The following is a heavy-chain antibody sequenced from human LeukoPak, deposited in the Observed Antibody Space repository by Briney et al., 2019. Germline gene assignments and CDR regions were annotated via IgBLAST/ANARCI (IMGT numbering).Heavy chain of an antibody. V-gene: IGHV1-2*02. CDR3: ARLDWLNFNWFDP. CDR1: GYTLSDNY. J-gene: IGHJ5*02. Sequence: GASVKVSCRASGYTLSDNYLHWVRQAPGQRLEWMAWINPSNGETKFAPRFQGRVTMTRDTSISTAYMELSRLRSDDTAVYYCARLDWLNFNWFDPWGQGTLVTVSS. D-gene: IGHD3-9*01. CDR2: INPSNGET.